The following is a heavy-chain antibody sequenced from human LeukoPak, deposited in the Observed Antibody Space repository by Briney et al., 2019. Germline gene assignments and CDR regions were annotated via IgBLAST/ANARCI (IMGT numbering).Heavy chain of an antibody. CDR2: IYYSGST. Sequence: SETLSLTRTVSGGSISSYYWSWIRQPPGKGLEWIGYIYYSGSTNYNPSLKSRVTISVDTSKNQFSLKLSSVTAADTAVYYCAREDSSGWLGGVDYWGQGTLVTVSS. D-gene: IGHD6-19*01. V-gene: IGHV4-59*01. CDR1: GGSISSYY. CDR3: AREDSSGWLGGVDY. J-gene: IGHJ4*02.